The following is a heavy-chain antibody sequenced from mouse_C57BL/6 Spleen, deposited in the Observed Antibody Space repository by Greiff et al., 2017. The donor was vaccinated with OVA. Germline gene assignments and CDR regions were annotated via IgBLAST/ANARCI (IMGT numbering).Heavy chain of an antibody. CDR1: GYSFTSYY. D-gene: IGHD2-4*01. CDR3: ARAIYYDYDEMDYAMDY. Sequence: QVQLQQSGPELVKPGASVKISCKASGYSFTSYYIHWVKQRPGQGLEWIGWLYPGSGNTKYNEKFKGKATLTADTSSSTAYMQLSSLTSEDSAVYYCARAIYYDYDEMDYAMDYWGQGTSVTVSS. J-gene: IGHJ4*01. V-gene: IGHV1-66*01. CDR2: LYPGSGNT.